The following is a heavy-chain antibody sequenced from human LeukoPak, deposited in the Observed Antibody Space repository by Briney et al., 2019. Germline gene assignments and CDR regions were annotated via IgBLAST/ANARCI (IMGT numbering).Heavy chain of an antibody. CDR1: GYTFTGYY. D-gene: IGHD4-23*01. J-gene: IGHJ4*02. CDR2: INPSSGGT. Sequence: ASVKVSCKASGYTFTGYYMHWVRQAPGQGLEWMGRINPSSGGTNYAQKFQGRVTMTRDTSISTAYMELSRLRSDDTAVYYCARSPPPGGNSDYWGQGTLVTVSS. V-gene: IGHV1-2*06. CDR3: ARSPPPGGNSDY.